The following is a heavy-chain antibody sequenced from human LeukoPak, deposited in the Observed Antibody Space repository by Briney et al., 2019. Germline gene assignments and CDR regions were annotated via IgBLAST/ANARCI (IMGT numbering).Heavy chain of an antibody. V-gene: IGHV5-51*01. D-gene: IGHD1-26*01. Sequence: GESLKISCKGSGYSFTSYWIAWVRQMPGKGLGCMGIIYPGDSNIRYSPSFQGQVTISADKSINTAYLQWSSLRASDTAMYYCARHLEWDSRNAFDIWGQGTMVAVSS. CDR3: ARHLEWDSRNAFDI. J-gene: IGHJ3*02. CDR2: IYPGDSNI. CDR1: GYSFTSYW.